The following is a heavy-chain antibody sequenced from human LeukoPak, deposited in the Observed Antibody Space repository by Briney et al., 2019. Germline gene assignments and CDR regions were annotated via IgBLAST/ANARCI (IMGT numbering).Heavy chain of an antibody. CDR2: ISYDGSNK. CDR3: ARSYYYNSSGYYTLYY. D-gene: IGHD3-22*01. Sequence: GGSLRLSCAASGFTFSSYAMPWVRQAPGKGLEWVGVISYDGSNKYYAASVKGRFTISRDNYKNTLYLQMNSLRAEDTAVYYCARSYYYNSSGYYTLYYWGQRTLVTVSS. CDR1: GFTFSSYA. V-gene: IGHV3-30-3*01. J-gene: IGHJ4*02.